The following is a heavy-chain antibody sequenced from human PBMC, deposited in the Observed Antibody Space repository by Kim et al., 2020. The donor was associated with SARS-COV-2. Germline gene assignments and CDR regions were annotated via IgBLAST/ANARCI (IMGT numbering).Heavy chain of an antibody. CDR1: GYTFTGYY. V-gene: IGHV1-2*06. CDR3: ARGYSSSWWYYGMDV. CDR2: INPNSGGT. D-gene: IGHD6-13*01. J-gene: IGHJ6*02. Sequence: ASVKVSCKASGYTFTGYYMHWVRQAPGQGLEWMGRINPNSGGTNYAQKFQGRVTMTRDTSISTAYMELSRLRSDDTAVYYCARGYSSSWWYYGMDVWGQGTTVTVSS.